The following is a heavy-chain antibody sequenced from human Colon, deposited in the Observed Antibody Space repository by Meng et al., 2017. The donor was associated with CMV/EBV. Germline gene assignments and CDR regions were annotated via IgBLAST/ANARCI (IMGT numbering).Heavy chain of an antibody. Sequence: ASVKVSCKASGYTFTSYEINWVRQAPGQGLEWMGWINPNSGGTNYAQKFQGRVTMTRDTSISTAYMELSRLRSDDTAVYYCARGYQLTEGDDWFDPWGQGTLVTVSS. J-gene: IGHJ5*02. CDR3: ARGYQLTEGDDWFDP. CDR2: INPNSGGT. CDR1: GYTFTSYE. V-gene: IGHV1-2*02. D-gene: IGHD2-2*01.